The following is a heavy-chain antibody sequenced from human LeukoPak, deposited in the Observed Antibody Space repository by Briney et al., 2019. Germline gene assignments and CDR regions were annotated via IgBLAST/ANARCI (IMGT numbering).Heavy chain of an antibody. J-gene: IGHJ4*02. D-gene: IGHD6-6*01. CDR1: GYLFTTYW. CDR3: ARRPAFYFDY. V-gene: IGHV5-51*01. Sequence: GESLKISCHISGYLFTTYWIAWVRQMPGKGLEWMGVIYPADSDTKYSPSFQGQVTFSVDKSISTAYLQWNSLKASDTAIYYCARRPAFYFDYWGQGTLVTVSS. CDR2: IYPADSDT.